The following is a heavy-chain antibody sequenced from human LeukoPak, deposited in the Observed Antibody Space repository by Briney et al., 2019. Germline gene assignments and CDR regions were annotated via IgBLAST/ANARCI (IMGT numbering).Heavy chain of an antibody. V-gene: IGHV3-48*02. CDR2: ISSSRKTI. Sequence: GGSLRLSCAASGFTFSSYSMNWVRQAPGKGLEWVSYISSSRKTIYYADSVKGRFTISRDNAKNSLYLQMNSVRDEDSAVYYCARDQGIFDYWGQGTLVTVSS. CDR1: GFTFSSYS. J-gene: IGHJ4*02. CDR3: ARDQGIFDY.